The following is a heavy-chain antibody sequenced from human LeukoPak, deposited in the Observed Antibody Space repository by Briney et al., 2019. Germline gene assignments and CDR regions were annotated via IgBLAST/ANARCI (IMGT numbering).Heavy chain of an antibody. D-gene: IGHD3-22*01. J-gene: IGHJ4*02. V-gene: IGHV1-2*02. CDR2: INPNNGGT. CDR1: GYTFTAYY. CDR3: ARAREGAYDSSGYYGY. Sequence: VKVSCKASGYTFTAYYIHWVRQAPGQGLEWMGWINPNNGGTNYAQKFQGRVTMTRDTSISTAYMELSRLRSDDTAVYYCARAREGAYDSSGYYGYWGQGTLVTVSS.